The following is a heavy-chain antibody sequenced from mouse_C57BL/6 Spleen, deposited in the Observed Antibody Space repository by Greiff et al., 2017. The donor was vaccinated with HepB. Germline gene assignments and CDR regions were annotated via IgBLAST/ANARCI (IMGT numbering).Heavy chain of an antibody. CDR3: ARSYYGSSYVDWYFDV. Sequence: EVQLVESGPGLAKPSQTLSLTCSVTGYSITSDYWNWIRKFPGNKLEYMGYISYSGSTYYNPSLKSRISITRDTSKNQYYLQLNSATTEDTATYYCARSYYGSSYVDWYFDVWGTGTTVTVSS. CDR2: ISYSGST. V-gene: IGHV3-8*01. J-gene: IGHJ1*03. CDR1: GYSITSDY. D-gene: IGHD1-1*01.